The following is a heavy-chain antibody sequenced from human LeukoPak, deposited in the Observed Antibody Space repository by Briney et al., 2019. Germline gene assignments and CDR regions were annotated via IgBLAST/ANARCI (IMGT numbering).Heavy chain of an antibody. CDR3: ARDHSGCLDY. D-gene: IGHD5-12*01. CDR2: IIPIFGTA. V-gene: IGHV1-69*13. Sequence: VASVKVSCKASRGTFSSYAISWVRQAPGQGLEWMGGIIPIFGTANYAQKFQGRVTITADESTSTAYMELSSLRSEDTAVYYCARDHSGCLDYWGQGTLVTVSS. J-gene: IGHJ4*02. CDR1: RGTFSSYA.